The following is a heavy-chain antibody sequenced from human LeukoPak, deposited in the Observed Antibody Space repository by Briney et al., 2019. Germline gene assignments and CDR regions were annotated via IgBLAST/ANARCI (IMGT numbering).Heavy chain of an antibody. CDR1: VFTFSAYG. CDR2: ISSSSSVI. J-gene: IGHJ6*02. CDR3: ARDGLWSHYYQHGMDV. D-gene: IGHD5-18*01. Sequence: GGSLRLSCADSVFTFSAYGMNWARQAPGKGLEWVSYISSSSSVIFYADSVEGRFTISRDNARSSLYLQMTSLRAEDTGTYYCARDGLWSHYYQHGMDVWGQGTAVTVSS. V-gene: IGHV3-48*03.